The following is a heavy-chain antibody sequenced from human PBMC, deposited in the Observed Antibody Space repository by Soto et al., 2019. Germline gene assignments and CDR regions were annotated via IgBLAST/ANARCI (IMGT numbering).Heavy chain of an antibody. D-gene: IGHD5-18*01. CDR3: ASRYAMVRGAFDI. CDR1: GYSFNSYW. Sequence: GESLKISCKGPGYSFNSYWISWVRQMPGKGLEWMGRIDPSDSYTNYSPSFQGHVTISADKSISTAYLQWSSLKASDTAMYYCASRYAMVRGAFDIWGQGTMVTVSS. J-gene: IGHJ3*02. V-gene: IGHV5-10-1*01. CDR2: IDPSDSYT.